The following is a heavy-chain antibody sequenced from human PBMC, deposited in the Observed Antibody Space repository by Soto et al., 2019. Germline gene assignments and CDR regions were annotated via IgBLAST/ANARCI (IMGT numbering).Heavy chain of an antibody. D-gene: IGHD3-9*01. CDR3: AKRRDFDWLREYYCDY. CDR2: ISYDGSNK. CDR1: GFTFSSYG. J-gene: IGHJ4*02. V-gene: IGHV3-30*18. Sequence: QVQLVESGGGVVQPGRSLRLSCAASGFTFSSYGMHWVRQAPGKGLEWVAVISYDGSNKYYTDSVKGRFTISRDNSKNTLYLQMNSLRAEDTAVYYCAKRRDFDWLREYYCDYWGQGTLVTVSS.